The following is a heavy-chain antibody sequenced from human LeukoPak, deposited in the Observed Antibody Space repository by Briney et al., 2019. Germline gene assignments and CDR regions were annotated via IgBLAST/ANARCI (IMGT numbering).Heavy chain of an antibody. CDR1: GNYW. CDR2: IKQDGSEK. J-gene: IGHJ5*02. CDR3: AREAGDSSGWYNWFDP. D-gene: IGHD6-19*01. V-gene: IGHV3-7*01. Sequence: GGSLRLSCVASGNYWMHWVRQAPGKGREWVANIKQDGSEKNYVDSVKGRFTISRDNAKNSLYLQMNSLRAEDTAVYYCAREAGDSSGWYNWFDPWGQGTLVTVSS.